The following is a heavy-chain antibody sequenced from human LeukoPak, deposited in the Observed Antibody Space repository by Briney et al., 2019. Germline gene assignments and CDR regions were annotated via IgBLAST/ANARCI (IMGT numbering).Heavy chain of an antibody. J-gene: IGHJ4*02. CDR2: MNPNSGNT. CDR3: AKDQGYYGSGSYYY. CDR1: GYTFTSYD. Sequence: ASVKVSCKASGYTFTSYDINWVRQATGQGLEWMGWMNPNSGNTGYAQKFQGRVTITRNTSISTAYMELSSLRSEDTAVYYCAKDQGYYGSGSYYYWGQGTLVTVSS. D-gene: IGHD3-10*01. V-gene: IGHV1-8*03.